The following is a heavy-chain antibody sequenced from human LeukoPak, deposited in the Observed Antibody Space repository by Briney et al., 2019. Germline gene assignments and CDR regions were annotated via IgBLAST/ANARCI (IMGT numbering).Heavy chain of an antibody. CDR1: GFNFSNYW. D-gene: IGHD1-1*01. CDR3: ARRGYNFGYYYYYYMGV. V-gene: IGHV3-7*03. Sequence: PGGSLRLSCAASGFNFSNYWMTWVRQAPGKGLEWVTNIKKDGSDKDYVDSAKGRFTVSRDNAKNTMSLQMTSLRADDTAIYFCARRGYNFGYYYYYYMGVWGKGTTVTVSS. CDR2: IKKDGSDK. J-gene: IGHJ6*03.